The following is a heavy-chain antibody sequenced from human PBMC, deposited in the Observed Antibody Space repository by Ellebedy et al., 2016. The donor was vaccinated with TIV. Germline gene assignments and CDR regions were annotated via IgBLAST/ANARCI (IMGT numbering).Heavy chain of an antibody. Sequence: GESLKISCDASGFTFRTSGMHWVRQAPGKGLEWVAFIRYDESDKYYADSVKGRFTISRDNSKNTLYLQMNSLRVEDTAVYHCAAAYAVVYIDYWGQGTMATVSS. J-gene: IGHJ4*02. CDR2: IRYDESDK. V-gene: IGHV3-30*02. CDR3: AAAYAVVYIDY. CDR1: GFTFRTSG.